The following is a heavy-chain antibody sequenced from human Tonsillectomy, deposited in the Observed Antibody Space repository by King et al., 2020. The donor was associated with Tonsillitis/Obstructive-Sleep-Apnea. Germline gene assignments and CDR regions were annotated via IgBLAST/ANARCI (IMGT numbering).Heavy chain of an antibody. CDR1: GFSFSTSGVG. J-gene: IGHJ4*02. CDR3: AHLRGYDFVWGSYRLDY. V-gene: IGHV2-5*02. Sequence: QFTLKESGPTLVKPTQTLTLTCTFSGFSFSTSGVGVGWIRQPPGRALEWRALIYWDDDKRYSPSLKSRLTITQDTSKNQVVLTMTNMDPVDTATYYCAHLRGYDFVWGSYRLDYWGQGTLVTVSS. D-gene: IGHD3-16*02. CDR2: IYWDDDK.